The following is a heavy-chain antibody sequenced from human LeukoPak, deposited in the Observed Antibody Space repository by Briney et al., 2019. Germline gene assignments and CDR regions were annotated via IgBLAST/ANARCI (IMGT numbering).Heavy chain of an antibody. CDR3: ARDSRIRYWFDP. CDR1: GFTFSSYW. J-gene: IGHJ5*02. D-gene: IGHD2-21*01. CDR2: INSDGSST. Sequence: GGSLGLSCAASGFTFSSYWMHWVRQAPGKGLVWVSRINSDGSSTSYADSVKGRFTISRDNAKNTLYLQMNSLRAEDTAVYYCARDSRIRYWFDPWGQGTLVTVSS. V-gene: IGHV3-74*01.